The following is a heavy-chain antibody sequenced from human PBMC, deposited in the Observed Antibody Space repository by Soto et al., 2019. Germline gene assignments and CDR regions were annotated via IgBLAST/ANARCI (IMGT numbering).Heavy chain of an antibody. J-gene: IGHJ3*02. CDR2: INHSGST. CDR1: GGSFSGYY. V-gene: IGHV4-34*01. CDR3: ARGFRPVFLRAFDI. Sequence: SETLSLTCAVYGGSFSGYYWSWIRQPPGKGLEWIGEINHSGSTNYNPSLKSRVTISVDTSKNQISLKLSSVTAADTAVYYCARGFRPVFLRAFDIWGQGTMVTASS. D-gene: IGHD1-20*01.